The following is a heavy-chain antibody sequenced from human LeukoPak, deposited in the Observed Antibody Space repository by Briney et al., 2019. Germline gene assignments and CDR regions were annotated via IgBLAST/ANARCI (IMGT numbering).Heavy chain of an antibody. V-gene: IGHV5-51*01. CDR3: ARTKINNWNDPDAFDI. D-gene: IGHD1-20*01. J-gene: IGHJ3*02. CDR1: GYRFTSYW. CDR2: IYPGDSDT. Sequence: GGALEISLKGSGYRFTSYWIGWVRRMPGKGVGGMGIIYPGDSDTRYSPSFQGQVTISADKSISTAYLQWSSLKASDTAMYYCARTKINNWNDPDAFDIWGQGTMVTVSS.